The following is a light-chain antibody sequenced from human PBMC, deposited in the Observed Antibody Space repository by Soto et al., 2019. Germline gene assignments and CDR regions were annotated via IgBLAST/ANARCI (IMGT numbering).Light chain of an antibody. V-gene: IGKV1D-12*01. CDR3: QQTTTFPLT. J-gene: IGKJ4*01. Sequence: DIPMTQSPSSVSASVGDRVTITCRASQGVSTWLAWYQQKPGKAPNLPIYTASSLQSGVPSRFSGSGSGTDFTLTISSLQPEDFATYYCQQTTTFPLTFGGGTKVEI. CDR1: QGVSTW. CDR2: TAS.